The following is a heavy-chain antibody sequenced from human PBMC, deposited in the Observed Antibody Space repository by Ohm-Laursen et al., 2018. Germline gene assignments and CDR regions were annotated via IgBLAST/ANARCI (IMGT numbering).Heavy chain of an antibody. J-gene: IGHJ4*02. CDR1: GFTFSSYA. V-gene: IGHV3-23*01. D-gene: IGHD3-3*01. Sequence: GSLRLSCTASGFTFSSYAMSWVRQAPGKGLEWVSGISGSGGSTYYAESVKGRFTISRDNSKNTLYLQMNSLRAEDTAVYYCAKDLVWSGRAGYFDYWGQGTLVTVSS. CDR2: ISGSGGST. CDR3: AKDLVWSGRAGYFDY.